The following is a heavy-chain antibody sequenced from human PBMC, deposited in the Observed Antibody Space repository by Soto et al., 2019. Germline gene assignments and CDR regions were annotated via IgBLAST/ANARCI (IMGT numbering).Heavy chain of an antibody. CDR1: GFTFSSYA. CDR2: ISSSGGST. CDR3: AKGQGVVPPPPCFDP. D-gene: IGHD2-2*01. Sequence: GGSLRLSCAASGFTFSSYAMSWVRQAPGKGLEWVSAISSSGGSTYYADSVKGRFTISRDNSKNTLYLQMNSLRAEDTAVYYCAKGQGVVPPPPCFDPWGRGTLVTVPS. V-gene: IGHV3-23*01. J-gene: IGHJ5*02.